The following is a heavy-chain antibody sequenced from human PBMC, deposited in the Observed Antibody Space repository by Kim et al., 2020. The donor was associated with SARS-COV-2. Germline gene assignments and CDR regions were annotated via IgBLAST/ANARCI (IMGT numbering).Heavy chain of an antibody. J-gene: IGHJ6*02. D-gene: IGHD2-21*02. V-gene: IGHV3-48*03. CDR3: ARDHIVVVTAIHPRDYYYYYGMDV. CDR2: ISSSGSTI. CDR1: GFTFSSYE. Sequence: GGSLRLSCAASGFTFSSYEMNWVRQAPGKGLEWVSYISSSGSTIYYADSVKGRFTISRDNAKNSLYLQMNSLRAEDTAVYYCARDHIVVVTAIHPRDYYYYYGMDVWGQGTTVTVSS.